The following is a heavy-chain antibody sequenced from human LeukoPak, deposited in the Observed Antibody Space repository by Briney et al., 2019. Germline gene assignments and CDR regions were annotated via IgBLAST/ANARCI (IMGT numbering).Heavy chain of an antibody. D-gene: IGHD3-22*01. CDR1: GFTFSSYW. CDR3: AKRRYDSSGHFDS. V-gene: IGHV3-23*01. Sequence: GGSLRLSCAASGFTFSSYWMHWVRQAPGKGLEWVSAISGSGSYTDYADSVKGRFTISKDNSKNTLYMRMSSLRAEDTAVYFCAKRRYDSSGHFDSWGQGTLVTVSS. CDR2: ISGSGSYT. J-gene: IGHJ4*02.